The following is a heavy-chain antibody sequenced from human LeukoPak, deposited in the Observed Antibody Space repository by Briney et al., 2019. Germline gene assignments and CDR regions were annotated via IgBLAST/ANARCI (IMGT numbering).Heavy chain of an antibody. Sequence: SQTLSLTCAVSGGPISSGGYSWSWIRQPPGKGLEWIGYIYHSGSTYYNPSLKSRVTISVDRSKNQFSLKLSSVTAADTAVYYCARGGSGYEPIDYWGQGTLVTVSS. CDR3: ARGGSGYEPIDY. CDR2: IYHSGST. J-gene: IGHJ4*02. CDR1: GGPISSGGYS. V-gene: IGHV4-30-2*01. D-gene: IGHD5-12*01.